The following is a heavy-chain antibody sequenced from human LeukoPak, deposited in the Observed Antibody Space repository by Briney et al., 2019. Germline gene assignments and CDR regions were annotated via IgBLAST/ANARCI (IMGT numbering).Heavy chain of an antibody. CDR3: ARTTVTTLYFDL. CDR2: IYTSGST. CDR1: GGSFSGYY. J-gene: IGHJ2*01. Sequence: PSETLSLTCAVYGGSFSGYYWSWIRQPAGKGLEWIGRIYTSGSTNYNPSLKSRVTMSVDTSKNQFSLKLSSVTAADTAVYYCARTTVTTLYFDLWGRGTLVTVSS. D-gene: IGHD4-11*01. V-gene: IGHV4-59*10.